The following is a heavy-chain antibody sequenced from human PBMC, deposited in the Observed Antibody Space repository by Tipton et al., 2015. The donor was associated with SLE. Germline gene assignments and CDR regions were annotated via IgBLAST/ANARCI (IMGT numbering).Heavy chain of an antibody. CDR1: GYSFTSYW. J-gene: IGHJ6*02. D-gene: IGHD5-12*01. CDR2: IDPSDSYT. V-gene: IGHV5-10-1*01. Sequence: QLVQSGAEVKKPGESLRISCKGSGYSFTSYWISRVRQMPGKGLEWMGRIDPSDSYTNYSPSFQGHVTISADKSIGTAYLQWSSLKASDTAMYYCARRGLVDIVATTRDGMDVWGQGTTVTVSS. CDR3: ARRGLVDIVATTRDGMDV.